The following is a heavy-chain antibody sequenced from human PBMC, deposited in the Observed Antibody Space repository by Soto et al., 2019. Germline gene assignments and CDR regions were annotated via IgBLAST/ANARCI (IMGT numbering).Heavy chain of an antibody. J-gene: IGHJ4*02. Sequence: EVQLLESGGGLVQPGGSLRLSCAASGFTFSSYAMSWVRQAPGKGLEWVSAISGSGGGTYYAAPVRGGFPISRDNSKNTLYLQMNSLRAEDTAVYYCAKDRRLLWFGELSPELVPHFDYWGQGTLVTVSS. V-gene: IGHV3-23*01. CDR2: ISGSGGGT. CDR1: GFTFSSYA. CDR3: AKDRRLLWFGELSPELVPHFDY. D-gene: IGHD3-10*01.